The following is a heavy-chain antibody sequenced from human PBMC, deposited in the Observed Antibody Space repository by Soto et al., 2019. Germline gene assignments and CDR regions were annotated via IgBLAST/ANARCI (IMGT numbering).Heavy chain of an antibody. D-gene: IGHD3-3*01. J-gene: IGHJ4*02. CDR1: GGSISSGGYY. CDR3: AREPSWSGYFEF. Sequence: PSETLSLTCTVSGGSISSGGYYWSWIRQHPGKGLEWIGYVHYSGSTYYNPSLKSRVTMSVDTSKNQFSLKLNSVTAADTAVYYCAREPSWSGYFEFWGQGALVTVSS. CDR2: VHYSGST. V-gene: IGHV4-31*03.